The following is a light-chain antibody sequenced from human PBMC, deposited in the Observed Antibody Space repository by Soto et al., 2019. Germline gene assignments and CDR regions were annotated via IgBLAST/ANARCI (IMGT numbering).Light chain of an antibody. V-gene: IGLV2-14*01. J-gene: IGLJ2*01. CDR1: SSDVGGYNY. CDR2: EVS. CDR3: SSYTSSSTLVV. Sequence: QSVLTQPASVSGSPGQSITISCTGTSSDVGGYNYVSWYQQHPGKAPKLMIYEVSNRPSGVSNRFSGSKSENTASLTISGLQAEDEAYYYCSSYTSSSTLVVFGGGTKLTV.